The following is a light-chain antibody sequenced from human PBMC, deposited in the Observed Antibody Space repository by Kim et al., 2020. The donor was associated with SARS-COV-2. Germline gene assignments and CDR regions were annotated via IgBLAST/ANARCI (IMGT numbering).Light chain of an antibody. CDR3: LLSQSGVRL. J-gene: IGLJ3*02. CDR2: GTT. CDR1: TGPVTTSHF. Sequence: QAVVTQETSLTVSPGGTVTLTCGSSTGPVTTSHFPYWFQQRPGQAPRTLIYGTTNRHSWTPARFSGFLLGDKAALTLSGAQLEDEGIYFCLLSQSGVRLFGGGTKVTVL. V-gene: IGLV7-46*01.